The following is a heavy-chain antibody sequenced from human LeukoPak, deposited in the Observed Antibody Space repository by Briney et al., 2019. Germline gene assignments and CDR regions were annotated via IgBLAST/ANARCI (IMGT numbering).Heavy chain of an antibody. V-gene: IGHV1-8*03. D-gene: IGHD3-3*01. CDR2: MNPNSGNT. J-gene: IGHJ4*02. CDR3: ARGSRDYDFWSGYYTHLFDY. Sequence: ASVKVSCKASGYTFTSYDINWVRQATGQGLEWMGWMNPNSGNTGYAQKFQGRVTITRNTSISTAYMELSSLRSEDTAVYYCARGSRDYDFWSGYYTHLFDYWGQGTLVTVSS. CDR1: GYTFTSYD.